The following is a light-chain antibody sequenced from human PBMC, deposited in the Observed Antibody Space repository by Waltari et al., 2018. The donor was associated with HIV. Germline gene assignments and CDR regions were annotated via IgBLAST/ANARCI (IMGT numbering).Light chain of an antibody. V-gene: IGLV1-44*01. J-gene: IGLJ3*02. CDR1: TPNIGIKT. Sequence: QSVVTQPPSVSGTPGQTVTISCSGSTPNIGIKTLNLYQHLPGTAPKRLIYGNYQRPSGVPDRFSASKSGTSASLAISGLQSEDEADYYCASWDASLNGWVFGGGTKLTVL. CDR3: ASWDASLNGWV. CDR2: GNY.